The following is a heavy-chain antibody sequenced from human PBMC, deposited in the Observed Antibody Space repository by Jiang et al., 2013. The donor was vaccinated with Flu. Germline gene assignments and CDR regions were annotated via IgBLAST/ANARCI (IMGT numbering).Heavy chain of an antibody. CDR2: IYYSGST. CDR3: ARHRTLAGVVIAYNWFDP. V-gene: IGHV4-39*01. J-gene: IGHJ5*02. Sequence: GSGLVKPSETLSLTCTVSGGSISSGSYYWGWIRQPPGKGLEWFGSIYYSGSTYSNPSLKSRVTISVDTSKNQFSLKLRSVTAADTAVYYCARHRTLAGVVIAYNWFDPWGQGTLVTVSS. D-gene: IGHD2-15*01. CDR1: GGSISSGSYY.